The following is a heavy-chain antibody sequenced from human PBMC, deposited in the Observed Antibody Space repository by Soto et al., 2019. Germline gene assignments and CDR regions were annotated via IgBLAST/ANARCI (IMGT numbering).Heavy chain of an antibody. V-gene: IGHV1-69*06. J-gene: IGHJ3*02. CDR2: IIPTFGTA. CDR3: ARSETAGHRGFDI. CDR1: GGTFSSSA. Sequence: QVQLVQSGAEMREPGSSVKVSCKASGGTFSSSAINWLRQAPGQGPEWMGGIIPTFGTANYIEKFRGRVTITADTSPSTAYMEVSSLTSEDTAMYFCARSETAGHRGFDIWGQGTMVTVSS. D-gene: IGHD6-19*01.